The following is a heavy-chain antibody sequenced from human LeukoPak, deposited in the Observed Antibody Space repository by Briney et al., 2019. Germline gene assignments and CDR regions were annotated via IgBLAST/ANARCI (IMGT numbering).Heavy chain of an antibody. D-gene: IGHD1-14*01. J-gene: IGHJ4*02. CDR3: AKGRRDQPFDY. CDR1: GFTFSSYA. CDR2: ISSSGGST. V-gene: IGHV3-23*01. Sequence: PGGSLRLSCAASGFTFSSYAMSWVRQAPGKGLEWVSSISSSGGSTYYADSVKGRFTISRDNSKNTLYLQMNRLRAEDTAVYYCAKGRRDQPFDYWGQGTLVTVSS.